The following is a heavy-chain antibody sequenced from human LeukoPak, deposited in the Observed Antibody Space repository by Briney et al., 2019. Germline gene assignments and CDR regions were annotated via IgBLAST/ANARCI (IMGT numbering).Heavy chain of an antibody. Sequence: PSETLSLTCTVSGYSISSGYYWGWIRQPPGKGLEWIGSIYHRGSTYYNPSLKSRVTISVDTSKNHFSLKLSSVTAADTAVYYCARQVLPTSESTMVRGVVDYWGQGTLVTVSS. CDR2: IYHRGST. V-gene: IGHV4-38-2*02. J-gene: IGHJ4*02. D-gene: IGHD3-10*01. CDR1: GYSISSGYY. CDR3: ARQVLPTSESTMVRGVVDY.